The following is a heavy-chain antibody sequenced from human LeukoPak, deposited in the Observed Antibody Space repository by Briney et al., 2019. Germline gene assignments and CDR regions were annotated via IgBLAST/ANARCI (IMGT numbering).Heavy chain of an antibody. CDR1: GGSISSGGYY. V-gene: IGHV4-31*03. CDR3: ARAADYDILTGLFDP. D-gene: IGHD3-9*01. Sequence: SETLSLTCTVSGGSISSGGYYLSWIRQHPGKGLEGIGYIYYSGSTYYNPSLKSRVTISVDTSKNQFPLKLSSVTAADTAVYYCARAADYDILTGLFDPWGQGTLVTVSS. J-gene: IGHJ5*02. CDR2: IYYSGST.